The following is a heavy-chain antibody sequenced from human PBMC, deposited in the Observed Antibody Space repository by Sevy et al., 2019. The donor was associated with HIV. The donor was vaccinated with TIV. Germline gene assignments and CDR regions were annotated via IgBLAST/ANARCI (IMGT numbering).Heavy chain of an antibody. J-gene: IGHJ4*02. V-gene: IGHV3-43D*03. D-gene: IGHD3-10*01. CDR1: GFTFDDYA. Sequence: GGSLRLSCAASGFTFDDYAMHWVRQAPGKGLEWVSLISWDGGSTYYTDSVKGRFTISRDNSKNSLSLQMTSLRAEDTAFYYCAKDLAGGGPYASGSLDYWGQGTLVTVSS. CDR3: AKDLAGGGPYASGSLDY. CDR2: ISWDGGST.